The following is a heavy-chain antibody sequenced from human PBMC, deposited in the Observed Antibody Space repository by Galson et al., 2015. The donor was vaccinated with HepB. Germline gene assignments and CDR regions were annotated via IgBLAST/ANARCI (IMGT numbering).Heavy chain of an antibody. D-gene: IGHD5-24*01. Sequence: LRLSCAASGFTFMSCAMSWVRQAPGKGMEWVSGITSAGSTYYADSVKGRFTISRDNSMNTLYLQMNSLRAEDTAVYYCAKFAVATNYFDYWGQGTLVADSS. CDR2: ITSAGST. CDR3: AKFAVATNYFDY. V-gene: IGHV3-23*01. J-gene: IGHJ4*02. CDR1: GFTFMSCA.